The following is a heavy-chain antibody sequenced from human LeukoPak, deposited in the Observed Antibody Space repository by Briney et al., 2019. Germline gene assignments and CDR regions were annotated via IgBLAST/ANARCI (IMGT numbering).Heavy chain of an antibody. V-gene: IGHV1-2*02. Sequence: ASVTVSCKASGYAFTGYYMHWVRQAPGQGLEWMGWINPNSGGTNYAQKFQGRVTMTRDTSISTAYMELSRLRSDDTAVYYCARVKKLERGTVTFDYWGQGTLVTVSS. J-gene: IGHJ4*02. CDR1: GYAFTGYY. D-gene: IGHD1-1*01. CDR3: ARVKKLERGTVTFDY. CDR2: INPNSGGT.